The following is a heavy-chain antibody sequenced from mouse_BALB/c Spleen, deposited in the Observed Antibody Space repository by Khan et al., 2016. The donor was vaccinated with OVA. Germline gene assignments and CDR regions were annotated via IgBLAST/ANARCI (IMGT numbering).Heavy chain of an antibody. V-gene: IGHV2-6*02. CDR1: GFSLTSYG. CDR2: GWSDGKT. D-gene: IGHD2-12*01. Sequence: VPGPRLVAPSQSLSITCTFLGFSLTSYGVPWARQPLGKVLEWLVVGWSDGKTTYTSTLKSRLSISKDNSKSQVFVKMNSLPTDDTAMYYCARITHIVTTVRDYWGQGTTVTVSS. CDR3: ARITHIVTTVRDY. J-gene: IGHJ4*01.